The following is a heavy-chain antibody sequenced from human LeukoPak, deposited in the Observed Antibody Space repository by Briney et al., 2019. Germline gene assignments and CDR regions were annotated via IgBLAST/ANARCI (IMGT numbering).Heavy chain of an antibody. Sequence: SETLSLTCAVYGGSFSGYYWSWIRQPPGKGLEWIGEINHSGRTNYNPSRKRRVTRSVATSKNQFSLKLSSVTAADTAVYYCASRPTPTVTSYRYFDYWGQGTLVTVSS. CDR2: INHSGRT. J-gene: IGHJ4*02. CDR3: ASRPTPTVTSYRYFDY. V-gene: IGHV4-34*01. D-gene: IGHD4-11*01. CDR1: GGSFSGYY.